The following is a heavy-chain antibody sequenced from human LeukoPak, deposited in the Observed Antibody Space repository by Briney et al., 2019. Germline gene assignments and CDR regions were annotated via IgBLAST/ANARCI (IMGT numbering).Heavy chain of an antibody. V-gene: IGHV4-31*03. CDR1: GGSISSGGYS. CDR2: IYYSGST. D-gene: IGHD5-18*01. CDR3: AREGRGYPYSDAFDI. J-gene: IGHJ3*02. Sequence: SQTLSLTCTVSGGSISSGGYSWSWIRQHPGKGLEWIGYIYYSGSTYYNPSLKSRVTISVDTSKNQFSLKLSSVTAADTAVYYCAREGRGYPYSDAFDIWGQGTMVTVSS.